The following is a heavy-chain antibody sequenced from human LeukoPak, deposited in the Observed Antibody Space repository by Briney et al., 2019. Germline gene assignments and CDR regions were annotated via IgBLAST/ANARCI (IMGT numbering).Heavy chain of an antibody. J-gene: IGHJ4*02. D-gene: IGHD3-10*01. CDR2: ISSSSSYI. V-gene: IGHV3-21*01. Sequence: GGSLRLSCAASGFTFSSYSMNWVRRAPGKGLEWVSSISSSSSYIYYADSVKGRFTISRDNAKNSLYLQMNSLRAEDTAVYYCAREGRLEPDYWGQGTLVTVSS. CDR1: GFTFSSYS. CDR3: AREGRLEPDY.